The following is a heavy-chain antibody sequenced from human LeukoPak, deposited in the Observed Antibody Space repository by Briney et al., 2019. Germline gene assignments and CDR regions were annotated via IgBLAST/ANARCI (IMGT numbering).Heavy chain of an antibody. CDR2: ISSSSSYI. CDR3: ARVKDDFWSGSISALDY. Sequence: GGSLRLSCAASGFTFSSYSMNWVRQAPGKGLEWVSSISSSSSYIYYADSVKGRFTISRDNAKNSLYLQMNSLRAEDTAVYYCARVKDDFWSGSISALDYWGQGTLVTVSS. D-gene: IGHD3-3*01. CDR1: GFTFSSYS. J-gene: IGHJ4*02. V-gene: IGHV3-21*01.